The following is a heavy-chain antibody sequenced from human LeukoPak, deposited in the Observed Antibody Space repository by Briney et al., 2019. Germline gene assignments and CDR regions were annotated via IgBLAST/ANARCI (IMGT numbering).Heavy chain of an antibody. J-gene: IGHJ4*02. V-gene: IGHV3-23*01. Sequence: VGSLRLSCAASGFTFRNYAMKWVRQAPAKGLEWVADISGGGEHTFYADSVKGRFTISRDNSKDTLHLQMSILRPEDTALYYCASGPYSSSYFASWGQGTMVTVSS. CDR3: ASGPYSSSYFAS. CDR2: ISGGGEHT. D-gene: IGHD6-13*01. CDR1: GFTFRNYA.